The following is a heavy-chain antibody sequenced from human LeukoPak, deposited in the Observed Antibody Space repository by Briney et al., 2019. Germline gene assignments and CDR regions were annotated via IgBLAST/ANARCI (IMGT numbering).Heavy chain of an antibody. CDR1: GFTFSSYW. CDR2: IKSDGSTT. Sequence: GGSLRLSCAASGFTFSSYWMHWVRQAPGKGLVWVSRIKSDGSTTTYADSVKGRFTISRDNAKNTLYLQMNSLRAEDTAVYYCARVVDTHFDYWGQGTLVTASS. D-gene: IGHD5-18*01. V-gene: IGHV3-74*01. CDR3: ARVVDTHFDY. J-gene: IGHJ4*02.